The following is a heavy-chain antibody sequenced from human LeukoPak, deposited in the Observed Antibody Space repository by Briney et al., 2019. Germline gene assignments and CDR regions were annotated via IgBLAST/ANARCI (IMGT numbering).Heavy chain of an antibody. D-gene: IGHD4-23*01. J-gene: IGHJ4*02. CDR1: GFTFNTYG. V-gene: IGHV3-23*01. CDR2: ISGRDTNT. Sequence: GGSLRLSCAASGFTFNTYGMSWVRQAPGKGLEWVSLISGRDTNTYYAVSVEGRLTISRDNSKNTLYLQMNSLRAEDTAVYYCARRSDYGSNGNYFGYWGQGTPVTVSS. CDR3: ARRSDYGSNGNYFGY.